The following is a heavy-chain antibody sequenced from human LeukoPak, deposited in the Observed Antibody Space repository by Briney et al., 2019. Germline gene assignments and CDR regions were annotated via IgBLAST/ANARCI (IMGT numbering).Heavy chain of an antibody. CDR1: GFTFSNYW. V-gene: IGHV3-53*01. CDR2: IYSDNT. CDR3: ARRAGAYSHPYDY. J-gene: IGHJ4*02. Sequence: GGSLRLSCAASGFTFSNYWMSWVRQAPGKGLEWVSFIYSDNTHYSDSVKGRFTISRDNSKNTLYLQMNSLRAEDTAVFYCARRAGAYSHPYDYWGQGTLVTVSS. D-gene: IGHD4/OR15-4a*01.